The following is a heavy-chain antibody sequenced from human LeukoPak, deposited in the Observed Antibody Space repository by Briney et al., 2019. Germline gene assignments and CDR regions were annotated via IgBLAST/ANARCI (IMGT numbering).Heavy chain of an antibody. J-gene: IGHJ4*02. Sequence: GGSLRLSCAASGFTVSSNYMSWVRQAPGKGLEWVSVIYSGGSTYYADSVKGRFTISRDNSKNTLYLQMNSLRAEDTAVYYCAKWDYDFWSGSSYFDYWGQGTLVTVSS. CDR2: IYSGGST. CDR3: AKWDYDFWSGSSYFDY. CDR1: GFTVSSNY. V-gene: IGHV3-53*01. D-gene: IGHD3-3*01.